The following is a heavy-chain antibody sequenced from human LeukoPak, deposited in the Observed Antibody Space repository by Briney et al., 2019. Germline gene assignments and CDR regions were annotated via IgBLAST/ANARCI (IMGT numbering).Heavy chain of an antibody. Sequence: GGSLRLSCAASGFTFNKYTMNWVRQAPGKGLEWVSSISTSSSYIYYADSVKGRFTISRDNAKNSLYLQMNSLRAEDTAVYYCARARGYCSGGSCYSGYYYYMDVWGKGTTVTISS. V-gene: IGHV3-21*04. CDR1: GFTFNKYT. J-gene: IGHJ6*03. D-gene: IGHD2-15*01. CDR3: ARARGYCSGGSCYSGYYYYMDV. CDR2: ISTSSSYI.